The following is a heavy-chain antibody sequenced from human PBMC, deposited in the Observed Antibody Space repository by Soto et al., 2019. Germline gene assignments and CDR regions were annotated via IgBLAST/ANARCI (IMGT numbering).Heavy chain of an antibody. CDR3: AKGDGFILAV. CDR1: GFTVTSNY. CDR2: TNTGGTT. Sequence: EVQVLATGGGLIQPGGSLRLSCAASGFTVTSNYMSWVRQAPGEGLQWVSITNTGGTTYYADSVKGRFTVYRDNSKNTRDLQMNSLGAEDTAVYYCAKGDGFILAVWGQGTTVSGSS. J-gene: IGHJ6*02. D-gene: IGHD1-26*01. V-gene: IGHV3-53*02.